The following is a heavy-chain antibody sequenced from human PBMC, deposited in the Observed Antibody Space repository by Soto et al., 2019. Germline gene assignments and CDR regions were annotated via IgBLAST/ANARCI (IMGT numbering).Heavy chain of an antibody. D-gene: IGHD5-18*01. CDR2: ISYDGSIK. J-gene: IGHJ6*02. CDR1: GFTFRGYG. V-gene: IGHV3-30*18. Sequence: QVQLVESGGGVVQPGRSLRLSCAASGFTFRGYGMHWVRQAPGRGLECVALISYDGSIKYYADSVRGRFTISRDNSKNTLYLQMNSLRAEDTAVYYCANSEYSRYKNIDVWGQGTTVTVSS. CDR3: ANSEYSRYKNIDV.